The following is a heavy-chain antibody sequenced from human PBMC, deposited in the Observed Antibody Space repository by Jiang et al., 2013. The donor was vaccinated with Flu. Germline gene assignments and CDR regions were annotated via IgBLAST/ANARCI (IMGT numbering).Heavy chain of an antibody. CDR1: GDSVSNTNSV. V-gene: IGHV6-1*01. J-gene: IGHJ5*02. CDR2: TYYRSRWYN. D-gene: IGHD2-15*01. CDR3: ARVTPRGWNWFDP. Sequence: SQTLSLTCAISGDSVSNTNSVWNWIRQSPSRGLEWLGRTYYRSRWYNDYAMSVQSRITINPDTFKNQFSLQLNSVTPEDTAVYYCARVTPRGWNWFDPWGQGTLVTVSS.